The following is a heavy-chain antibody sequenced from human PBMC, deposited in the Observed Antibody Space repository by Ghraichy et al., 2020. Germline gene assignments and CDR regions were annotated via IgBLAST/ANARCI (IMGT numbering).Heavy chain of an antibody. J-gene: IGHJ3*02. V-gene: IGHV3-7*03. D-gene: IGHD3-10*01. Sequence: GESLNISCAASEFTFSSFWMSWVRQAPGKGLEWVANMNRDGSEKNYVDSVKGRFTISRDNAKNSLYLQMNSLRVEDTAVYYCARDHTPVSGTYYYDAFDMWGQGTMVTVS. CDR1: EFTFSSFW. CDR3: ARDHTPVSGTYYYDAFDM. CDR2: MNRDGSEK.